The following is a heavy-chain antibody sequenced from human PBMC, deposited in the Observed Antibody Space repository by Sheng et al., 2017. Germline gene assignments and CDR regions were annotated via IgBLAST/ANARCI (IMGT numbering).Heavy chain of an antibody. D-gene: IGHD4-17*01. Sequence: QVQLQQWGAGLLKPSETLSLTCAVYGGSFSGYYWSWIRQPPGKGLEWIGEINHSGSTNYNPSLKSRVTISVDTSKNQFSLKLSSVTAADTAVYYCARLFRGRYGDYFDYWGQGTLVTVSS. V-gene: IGHV4-34*01. J-gene: IGHJ4*02. CDR2: INHSGST. CDR3: ARLFRGRYGDYFDY. CDR1: GGSFSGYY.